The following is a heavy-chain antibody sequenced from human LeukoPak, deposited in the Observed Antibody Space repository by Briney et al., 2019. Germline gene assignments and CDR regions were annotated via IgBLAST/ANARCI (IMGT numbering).Heavy chain of an antibody. CDR2: INGDGSST. V-gene: IGHV3-74*01. D-gene: IGHD6-6*01. CDR1: GFTFSSYW. CDR3: ARVSRSSSSSLVPDYYYYYGMDV. Sequence: PGGSLRLSCAASGFTFSSYWMHWVRQAPGKGLVWVSRINGDGSSTSYADSVKGRFTISRDNAENTLYLQMNSLRAEDTAVYYCARVSRSSSSSLVPDYYYYYGMDVWGQGTTVTVSS. J-gene: IGHJ6*02.